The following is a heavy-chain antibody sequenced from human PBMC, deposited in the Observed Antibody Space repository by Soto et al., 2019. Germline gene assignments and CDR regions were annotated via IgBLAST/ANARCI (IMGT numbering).Heavy chain of an antibody. CDR1: GFTFSNYG. J-gene: IGHJ4*02. CDR3: ARVPYRYDYGGTPPNFDS. Sequence: PGGSLRLSCAASGFTFSNYGMHWVRQAPGKGLEWVAVIWYDGSNEHYADSVKGQFTISRDNSKNTLYLQMNSLRDEDTAVYYRARVPYRYDYGGTPPNFDSGGQEPLVPVSS. V-gene: IGHV3-33*01. D-gene: IGHD4-17*01. CDR2: IWYDGSNE.